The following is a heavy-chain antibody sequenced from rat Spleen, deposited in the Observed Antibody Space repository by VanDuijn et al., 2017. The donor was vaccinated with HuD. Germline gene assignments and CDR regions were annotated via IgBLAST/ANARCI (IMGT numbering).Heavy chain of an antibody. CDR3: TRMRHYFDY. CDR2: ISYDGSGT. V-gene: IGHV5-7*01. CDR1: GFTFSDYN. J-gene: IGHJ2*01. Sequence: EVQLVESGGDLVQPGRSLKLSCAASGFTFSDYNMAWVRQAPTKGLEWVAIISYDGSGTYYPDSVKGRFTISRDTAQNILYLQLNSPRSEDTATYYCTRMRHYFDYWGQGVMVTDSS.